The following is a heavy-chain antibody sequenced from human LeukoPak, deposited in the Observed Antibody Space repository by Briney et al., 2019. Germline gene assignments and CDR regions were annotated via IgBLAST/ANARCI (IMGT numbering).Heavy chain of an antibody. CDR1: GYTFTTYY. V-gene: IGHV1-46*01. J-gene: IGHJ4*02. CDR3: ARAIDSSGYYFVPDY. Sequence: GAAVNLSCKASGYTFTTYYMHWVRQAPGQGLEWMGIINPSGGSTTYAQKFQGRVTMTRDTSTSTVYKELTSLRSEDTAMYYCARAIDSSGYYFVPDYWGQGDLFSVSS. CDR2: INPSGGST. D-gene: IGHD3-22*01.